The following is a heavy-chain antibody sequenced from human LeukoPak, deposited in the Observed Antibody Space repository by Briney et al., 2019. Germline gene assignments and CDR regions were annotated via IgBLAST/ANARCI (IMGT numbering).Heavy chain of an antibody. J-gene: IGHJ4*02. CDR3: ARGTIAAAGNSAHY. CDR2: MNPNSGNT. V-gene: IGHV1-8*01. CDR1: GYTFTSYD. Sequence: ASVKVSCKASGYTFTSYDITWVRQATGQGLEWLGWMNPNSGNTGYAQKFQGRVTMTRNTSISTAYMELSSLRSEDTAVYYCARGTIAAAGNSAHYWGQGTLVTVSS. D-gene: IGHD6-13*01.